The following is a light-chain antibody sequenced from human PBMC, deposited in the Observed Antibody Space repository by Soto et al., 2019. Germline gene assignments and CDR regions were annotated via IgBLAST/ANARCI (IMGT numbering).Light chain of an antibody. CDR3: QTWGTGIVV. CDR2: LNSDCSH. J-gene: IGLJ3*02. Sequence: QSVLTQSPSASASLGASVKLTCTLSSGHSSYTIAWHQQQPEKGPRYLMKLNSDCSHSKGDGIPDRFSGSSSGAERYLTISSLQSEDEADYYCQTWGTGIVVFGGGTKLTVL. CDR1: SGHSSYT. V-gene: IGLV4-69*01.